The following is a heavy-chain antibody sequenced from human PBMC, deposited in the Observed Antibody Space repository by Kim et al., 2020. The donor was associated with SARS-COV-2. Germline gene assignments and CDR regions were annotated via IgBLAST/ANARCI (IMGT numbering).Heavy chain of an antibody. CDR3: VRYGGSSGAVL. Sequence: GGSLRLSCAGSGFTFSYYAIHWVRPAPGKGLEYVSSTNRSGDGSFYADSVEGRFTISRDNSKNTLYLQMNSLRLEETSMYYCVRYGGSSGAVLWVQGSLVSVSS. CDR2: TNRSGDGS. D-gene: IGHD1-26*01. V-gene: IGHV3-64*04. J-gene: IGHJ4*02. CDR1: GFTFSYYA.